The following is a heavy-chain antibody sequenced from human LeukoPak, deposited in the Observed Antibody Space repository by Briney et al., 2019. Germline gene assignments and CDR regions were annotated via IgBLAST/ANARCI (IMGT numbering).Heavy chain of an antibody. CDR1: GGSISSYY. D-gene: IGHD5-18*01. CDR2: IYYSGST. CDR3: ARDSEDNYGFDD. Sequence: PSETLSLTCTVSGGSISSYYWSWIRQAPGKGLEWIGYIYYSGSTNYNPSLKSRVTISVGTSKNQFSLKLNSVTAADTAVYYCARDSEDNYGFDDWGQGTLVTVSS. V-gene: IGHV4-59*01. J-gene: IGHJ4*02.